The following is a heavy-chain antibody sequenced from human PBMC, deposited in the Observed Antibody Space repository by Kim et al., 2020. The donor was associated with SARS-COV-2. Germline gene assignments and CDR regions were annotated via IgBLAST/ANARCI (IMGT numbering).Heavy chain of an antibody. D-gene: IGHD2-2*01. Sequence: ASVKVSCKASGYTFTSYGISWVRQAPGQGLEWMGWISAYNGNTNYAQKLQGRVTMTTDTSTSTAYMELRSLRSDDTAVYYCARDGDWVVVAAAGSVGSWFDPGGRGTLVTVS. CDR2: ISAYNGNT. CDR1: GYTFTSYG. CDR3: ARDGDWVVVAAAGSVGSWFDP. J-gene: IGHJ5*02. V-gene: IGHV1-18*01.